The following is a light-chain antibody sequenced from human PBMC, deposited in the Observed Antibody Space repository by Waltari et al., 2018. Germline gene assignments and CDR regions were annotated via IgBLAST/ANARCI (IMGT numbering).Light chain of an antibody. CDR2: GVS. V-gene: IGKV1-39*01. CDR3: QQSFSSPWT. Sequence: DIQMTQSPSSLSASVGDTVTVTCRASQNIRTYLNWYQQKTAKAPKLLIYGVSTLQRGFPSRFRGSASGTEFTLTVTNLQPDDFATYFCQQSFSSPWTFGQGTTVNI. CDR1: QNIRTY. J-gene: IGKJ1*01.